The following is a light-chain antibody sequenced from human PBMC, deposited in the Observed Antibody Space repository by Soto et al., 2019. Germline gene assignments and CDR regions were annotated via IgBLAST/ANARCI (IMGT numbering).Light chain of an antibody. J-gene: IGKJ4*01. CDR1: ETVDTSS. Sequence: EIVLTQSPGTLSLSPGETATLSCRASETVDTSSLGTYQQKPGRAPSLLIYSVSRRATGIPDRFSASGSATDFTLTITSLEPEDFAVYYCHQYGSSPLTFGGGTKVEI. V-gene: IGKV3-20*01. CDR3: HQYGSSPLT. CDR2: SVS.